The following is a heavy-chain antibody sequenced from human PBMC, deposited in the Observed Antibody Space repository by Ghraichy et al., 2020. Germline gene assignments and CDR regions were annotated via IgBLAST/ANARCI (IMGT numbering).Heavy chain of an antibody. Sequence: GGSLRLSCAASGFTFSSFAMSWVRQAPGKGLEWVSVISDGGSNTYYTDSVKGRFTISRDNSKNTLSLQMNSLRAEDTAVYYCAKEPVRGPSFWWYNYHGMEVWGQGTKVTVSS. CDR2: ISDGGSNT. J-gene: IGHJ6*02. CDR1: GFTFSSFA. CDR3: AKEPVRGPSFWWYNYHGMEV. D-gene: IGHD3-10*01. V-gene: IGHV3-23*01.